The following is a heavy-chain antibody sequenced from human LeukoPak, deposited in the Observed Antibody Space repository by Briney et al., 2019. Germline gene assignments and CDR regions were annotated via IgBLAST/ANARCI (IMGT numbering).Heavy chain of an antibody. D-gene: IGHD3-22*01. V-gene: IGHV4-39*07. CDR1: GGSISSSSYY. CDR2: IYYSGST. Sequence: SETLSLTCTVSGGSISSSSYYWGWIRQPPGKGLEWIGSIYYSGSTYYNPSLKSRVTISVDTSKNQFSLKLSSVTAADTAVYYCARELWTYYYDSSGYPIRQNWFDPWGQGTLVTVSS. CDR3: ARELWTYYYDSSGYPIRQNWFDP. J-gene: IGHJ5*02.